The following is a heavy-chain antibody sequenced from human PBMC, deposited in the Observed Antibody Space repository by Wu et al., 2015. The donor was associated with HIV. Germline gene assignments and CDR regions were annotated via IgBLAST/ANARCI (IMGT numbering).Heavy chain of an antibody. CDR3: ARVQSGATVVTGAEFQH. D-gene: IGHD4-23*01. Sequence: QVQLVQSGAEVKKPGASVKVSCKASGYTFTSYYMHWVRQAPGQGLEWMGIINPSGGSTSYAQKFQGRVTMTRDTSTSTVYMELSSLRSEDTAVYYCARVQSGATVVTGAEFQHWGQGTLVTVSS. V-gene: IGHV1-46*01. J-gene: IGHJ1*01. CDR1: GYTFTSYY. CDR2: INPSGGST.